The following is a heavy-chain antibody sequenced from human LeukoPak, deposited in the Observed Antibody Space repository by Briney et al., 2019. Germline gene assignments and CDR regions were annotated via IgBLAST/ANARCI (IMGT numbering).Heavy chain of an antibody. D-gene: IGHD6-13*01. Sequence: PGGSLRLSCAASGFTFSSYWMSWVRQAPGKGLEWVANIKQDGSEKYYVDSVKGRFTISRDNAKNSLYLQMNSLRAEDTAVYYCARDSRCWYVAALAPAPCDYWGQGTLVTVSS. J-gene: IGHJ4*02. CDR3: ARDSRCWYVAALAPAPCDY. CDR2: IKQDGSEK. V-gene: IGHV3-7*01. CDR1: GFTFSSYW.